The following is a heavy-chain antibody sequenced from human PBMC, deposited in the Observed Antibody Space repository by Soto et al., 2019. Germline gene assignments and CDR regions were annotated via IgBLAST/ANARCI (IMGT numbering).Heavy chain of an antibody. CDR1: VYRFTVYW. Sequence: ESRKISCQTSVYRFTVYWGTWLRQIPGKCLEWIGRIDPSDSYVDYSPSCRGRVTISGDRSTTTAFLQWISLEASDSAMYYCARLALGGSRPDYWGQGTLVNVSS. D-gene: IGHD1-26*01. CDR3: ARLALGGSRPDY. J-gene: IGHJ4*02. V-gene: IGHV5-10-1*01. CDR2: IDPSDSYV.